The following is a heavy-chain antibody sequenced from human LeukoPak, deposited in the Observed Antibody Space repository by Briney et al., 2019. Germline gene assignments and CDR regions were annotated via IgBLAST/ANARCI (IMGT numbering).Heavy chain of an antibody. CDR2: ISSSGSTI. V-gene: IGHV3-48*03. J-gene: IGHJ5*02. CDR3: ARDLVVRGRWSWFDP. CDR1: GFTLSSYE. D-gene: IGHD3-10*01. Sequence: PGGSLRLSCAASGFTLSSYEMNWFRQAPGKGLEWVSYISSSGSTIYYADSAKGRFTISRDNAKNSLYLQMNSLRVEDMAVYYCARDLVVRGRWSWFDPRGQGTLVTVSS.